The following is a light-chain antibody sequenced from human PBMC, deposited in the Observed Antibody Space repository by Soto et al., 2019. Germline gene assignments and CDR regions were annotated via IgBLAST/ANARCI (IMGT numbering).Light chain of an antibody. Sequence: QSALTQPASVSGSPGQSITISCTGTTFDVGGYDHVSWYQQHPGKAPKLIIYEVNNRPSGISNRFSGSKSGNTASLTISGLQADDEADYYCCSYTTTSSYVFGTGTKLTVL. V-gene: IGLV2-14*01. CDR2: EVN. J-gene: IGLJ1*01. CDR3: CSYTTTSSYV. CDR1: TFDVGGYDH.